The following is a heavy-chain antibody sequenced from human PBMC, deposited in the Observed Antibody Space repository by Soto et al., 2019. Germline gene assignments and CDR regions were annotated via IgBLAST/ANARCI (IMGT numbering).Heavy chain of an antibody. V-gene: IGHV4-59*01. CDR1: GDCISTED. D-gene: IGHD1-1*01. Sequence: PSETLSLTCTVSGDCISTEDWSWIRRPPEKGMEWIGYIYYNGNTNANPSLKSRVTISMDTSKNQFSLRLSSVTAADTAVYYCARTFSLGNWYVFDRWGQGGLLTVSS. CDR2: IYYNGNT. CDR3: ARTFSLGNWYVFDR. J-gene: IGHJ4*02.